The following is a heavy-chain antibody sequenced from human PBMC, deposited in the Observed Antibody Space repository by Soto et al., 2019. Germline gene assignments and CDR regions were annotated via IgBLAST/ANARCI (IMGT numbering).Heavy chain of an antibody. V-gene: IGHV4-59*01. J-gene: IGHJ5*02. Sequence: SETLSLTCTFSGASITTYYWSWIPQPPGKGLEWIGYISYSGSTDYNPSLKSRVPISFDASQNQISLQVRSAAAADAAGYDCAIALKESCSDGKCSWFDPWCQGTLVTVST. CDR2: ISYSGST. D-gene: IGHD2-15*01. CDR3: AIALKESCSDGKCSWFDP. CDR1: GASITTYY.